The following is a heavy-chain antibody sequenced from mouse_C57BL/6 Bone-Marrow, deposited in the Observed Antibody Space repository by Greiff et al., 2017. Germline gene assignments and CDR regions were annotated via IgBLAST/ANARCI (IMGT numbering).Heavy chain of an antibody. Sequence: QVQLQQPGAELVKPGASVKLSCKASGYTFTSYWMHWVKQRPGQGLQWIGMFHPNSGSTNYNAKFKIKATLTVDKSSSTAYMQLSSLTSEDSAVYYCARRGYYGSQDYWGQGTTLTVSS. CDR1: GYTFTSYW. D-gene: IGHD1-1*01. CDR2: FHPNSGST. J-gene: IGHJ2*01. V-gene: IGHV1-64*01. CDR3: ARRGYYGSQDY.